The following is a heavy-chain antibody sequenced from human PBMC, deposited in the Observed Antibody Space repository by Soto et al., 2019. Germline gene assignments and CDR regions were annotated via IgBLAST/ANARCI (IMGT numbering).Heavy chain of an antibody. CDR3: ARGRGFMSRNALDL. CDR1: GGSFRGYY. CDR2: INHSGST. Sequence: QVQLQRWGAGLLRPSETLSLTCAVSGGSFRGYYWTWLRQSPGRGLEWIGEINHSGSTNSNPSLTSRLTISVDPSNTQFSMNLPSVTAADAAVYYCARGRGFMSRNALDLWGQGTRVIVSS. V-gene: IGHV4-34*01. J-gene: IGHJ3*01.